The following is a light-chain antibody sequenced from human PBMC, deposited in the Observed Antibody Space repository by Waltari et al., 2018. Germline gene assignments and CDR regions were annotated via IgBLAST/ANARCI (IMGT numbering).Light chain of an antibody. CDR1: SSNIGNNY. Sequence: QSVLTQPPSVSAAPGQRVTISCSGGSSNIGNNYVSWYRQFPGIAPKLLIYENTERPAGIPGRFSGSKSGTSATLDSTGLQAGDEADYYCGTWDSSLSGAVFGGGTHLTVL. CDR2: ENT. CDR3: GTWDSSLSGAV. V-gene: IGLV1-51*02. J-gene: IGLJ7*01.